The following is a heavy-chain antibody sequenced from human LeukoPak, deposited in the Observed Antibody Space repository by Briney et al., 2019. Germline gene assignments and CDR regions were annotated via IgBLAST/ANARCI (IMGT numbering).Heavy chain of an antibody. J-gene: IGHJ4*02. V-gene: IGHV7-4-1*01. Sequence: ASVKVSCKASGYTFISYAMNWVRQAPGQGLEWMGWINTETGNPTYAQGFTGQFAFSVDTSVNTAYYCARGEYYGGSGTYGFFDYWGQGSLVTVSS. CDR3: FDY. D-gene: IGHD3-10*01. CDR1: GYTFISYA. CDR2: INTETGNP.